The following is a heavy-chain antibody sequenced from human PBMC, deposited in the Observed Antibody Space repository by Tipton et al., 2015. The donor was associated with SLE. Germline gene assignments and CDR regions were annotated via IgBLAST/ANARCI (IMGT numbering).Heavy chain of an antibody. CDR2: ISAYNGNT. D-gene: IGHD3-3*01. CDR1: GYTFTSYG. CDR3: ARDLSGDFWGVWFSSSSLGMDV. Sequence: QVQLVQSGAEVKKPGASVKVSCKASGYTFTSYGISWVRQAPGQGLEWMGWISAYNGNTNYAQKLQGRVTMTTDTSTSTAYMELRSLRSDDTAVYYCARDLSGDFWGVWFSSSSLGMDVWGQGTTVTVSS. V-gene: IGHV1-18*01. J-gene: IGHJ6*02.